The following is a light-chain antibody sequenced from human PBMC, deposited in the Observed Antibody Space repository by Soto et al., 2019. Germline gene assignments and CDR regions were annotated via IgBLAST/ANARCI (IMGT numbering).Light chain of an antibody. Sequence: DIVMTQSPDSLAVSLGERATINCKSSPSVLYSSNNKNYLGWYQQKVGQPPKLLIYWASTRESGVPDRFSGSGSGTEFTLTISSLQAEDVAVYYCQQYYSKPLTFGGGTKVEIK. J-gene: IGKJ4*01. V-gene: IGKV4-1*01. CDR2: WAS. CDR1: PSVLYSSNNKNY. CDR3: QQYYSKPLT.